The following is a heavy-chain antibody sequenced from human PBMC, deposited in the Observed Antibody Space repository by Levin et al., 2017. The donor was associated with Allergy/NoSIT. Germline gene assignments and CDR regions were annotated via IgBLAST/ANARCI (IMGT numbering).Heavy chain of an antibody. CDR1: GFTFSNYA. CDR3: AKMLFYYDSSRRVFDY. V-gene: IGHV3-23*01. J-gene: IGHJ4*02. Sequence: GGSLRLSCAASGFTFSNYAMAWVRQAPGKGLEWVSAISASGVNTYYADSVKGRFTISRDNSKNTLSLQMNSLRAEDKAVYYCAKMLFYYDSSRRVFDYWGQGTRVTVSS. CDR2: ISASGVNT. D-gene: IGHD3-22*01.